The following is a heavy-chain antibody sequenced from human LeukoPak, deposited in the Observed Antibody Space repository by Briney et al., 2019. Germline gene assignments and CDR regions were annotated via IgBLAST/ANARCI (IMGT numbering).Heavy chain of an antibody. Sequence: ASVKVSCKASGYTFTGYYMHWVRQAPGQGLEWMGRINPNSGGTNYAQKFQGRVTMTRDTSISTAYMELSRLRSDDTAVYYCAREKGSSSGWLGYYYGMDVWGQGTTVTVSS. J-gene: IGHJ6*02. V-gene: IGHV1-2*06. CDR1: GYTFTGYY. CDR3: AREKGSSSGWLGYYYGMDV. CDR2: INPNSGGT. D-gene: IGHD6-6*01.